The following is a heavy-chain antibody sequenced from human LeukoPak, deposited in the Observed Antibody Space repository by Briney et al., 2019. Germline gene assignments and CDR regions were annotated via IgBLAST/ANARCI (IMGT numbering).Heavy chain of an antibody. V-gene: IGHV3-21*01. CDR2: ISHSSSYT. J-gene: IGHJ4*02. Sequence: GGSLRLSCAASGFTFSIHNMNWVRQAPGKGLEWVSSISHSSSYTYYADSVKGRFTISRDNARNSLYLQTNSLRAEDTAVYYCARPPTMTTMGYWGQGTLVTVSS. CDR1: GFTFSIHN. D-gene: IGHD1-1*01. CDR3: ARPPTMTTMGY.